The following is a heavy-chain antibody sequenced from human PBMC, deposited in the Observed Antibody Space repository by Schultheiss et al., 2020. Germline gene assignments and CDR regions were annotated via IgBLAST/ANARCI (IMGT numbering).Heavy chain of an antibody. CDR3: ARYGSSDAFDI. J-gene: IGHJ3*02. Sequence: SETLSLTCTVSGGSISSSGYYWSWIRQPAGRGLEWIGRIYTSGSTNYNPSLKSRVTISVDTSKNQFSLKVSSVTAADTAVYYCARYGSSDAFDIWGQGTMVTVSS. CDR1: GGSISSSGYY. D-gene: IGHD4-17*01. V-gene: IGHV4-61*02. CDR2: IYTSGST.